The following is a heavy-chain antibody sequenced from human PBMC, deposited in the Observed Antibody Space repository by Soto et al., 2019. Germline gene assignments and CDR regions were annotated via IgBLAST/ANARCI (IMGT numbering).Heavy chain of an antibody. CDR3: AREGTNYYDSRGYWVSNGMDV. CDR1: GGSISSGGYY. V-gene: IGHV4-31*03. CDR2: IYYSGNT. J-gene: IGHJ6*02. D-gene: IGHD3-22*01. Sequence: QVKLQESGPGLVKPSQTLSLTCTVSGGSISSGGYYWSWIRQHPGKGLEWIGYIYYSGNTYYNPSLKRRVNIAIYTTKNHSSPKLSSETATDTAVYYRAREGTNYYDSRGYWVSNGMDVWGQGTTVTVSS.